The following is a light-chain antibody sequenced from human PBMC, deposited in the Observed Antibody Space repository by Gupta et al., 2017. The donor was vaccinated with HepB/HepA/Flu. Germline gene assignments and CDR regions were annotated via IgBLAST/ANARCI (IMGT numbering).Light chain of an antibody. J-gene: IGLJ3*02. CDR3: MIWHSSAWV. CDR1: SGLNVGPYR. CDR2: YKSDSDK. V-gene: IGLV5-45*02. Sequence: SPGASASLTCTLRSGLNVGPYRIYWYQQRPGSPPQYLRRYKSDSDKQQGSGVPSRFSGFKDASANAGILLISGRQSEDEADYYCMIWHSSAWVFGGGTKLTVL.